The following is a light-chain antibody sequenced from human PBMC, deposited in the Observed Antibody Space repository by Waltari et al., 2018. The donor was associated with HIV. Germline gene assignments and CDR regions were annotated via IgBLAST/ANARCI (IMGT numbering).Light chain of an antibody. Sequence: QSALTQPASVSGSPGQSIIISCTGTSSDVGSYNLVSWYQQHPGKAPKRMIYEVSKRPSGVSNRFSGSKSGNTASLTISGLQAEDEADYYCCSYAGSSTPVFGGGTKLTVL. CDR2: EVS. CDR3: CSYAGSSTPV. V-gene: IGLV2-23*02. CDR1: SSDVGSYNL. J-gene: IGLJ2*01.